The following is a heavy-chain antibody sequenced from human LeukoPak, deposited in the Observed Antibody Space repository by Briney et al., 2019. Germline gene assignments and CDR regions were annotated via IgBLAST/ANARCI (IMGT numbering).Heavy chain of an antibody. CDR3: ARSPFLGSYYMDV. V-gene: IGHV3-7*01. CDR2: IKQDGSEK. CDR1: GFTFSSYW. D-gene: IGHD2/OR15-2a*01. J-gene: IGHJ6*03. Sequence: GGSLRLSCAASGFTFSSYWMSWVRQAPGKGLEWVAIIKQDGSEKYYVDSVKGQFTISRDNAKNSLYLQMNSLRAEDTAVYYCARSPFLGSYYMDVWGKGTTVTVSS.